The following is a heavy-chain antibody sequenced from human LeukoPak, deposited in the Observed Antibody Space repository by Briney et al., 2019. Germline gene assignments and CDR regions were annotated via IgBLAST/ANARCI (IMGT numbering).Heavy chain of an antibody. D-gene: IGHD4-17*01. J-gene: IGHJ4*02. CDR1: GFTFSSYG. Sequence: GGSLRLSCAASGFTFSSYGMSWVRQAPGKGLEWVSAISGSGGSTYYADSVKGRFTISRDNAKSSLYLQMNSLRVEDTAVYYCARESDYGDYVGYWGQGTLVTVSS. CDR2: ISGSGGST. CDR3: ARESDYGDYVGY. V-gene: IGHV3-23*01.